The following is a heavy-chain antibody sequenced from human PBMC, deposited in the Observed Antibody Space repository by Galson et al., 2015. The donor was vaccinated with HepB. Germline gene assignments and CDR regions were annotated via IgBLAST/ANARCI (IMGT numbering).Heavy chain of an antibody. CDR3: ARTRGAAAGIFDY. V-gene: IGHV3-74*01. CDR1: GFTFSWYW. Sequence: SLRLSCAASGFTFSWYWMHWVRQVPGKGLVWVARINSDGSYTTYADSVKGRFTISRDNAKNTLYLQMNSPRAEDTALYYCARTRGAAAGIFDYWGQGTLVTASS. J-gene: IGHJ4*02. D-gene: IGHD6-13*01. CDR2: INSDGSYT.